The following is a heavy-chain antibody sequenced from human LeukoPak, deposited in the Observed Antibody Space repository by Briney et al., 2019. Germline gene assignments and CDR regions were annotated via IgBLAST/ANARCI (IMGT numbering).Heavy chain of an antibody. V-gene: IGHV1-69*05. CDR1: GGTFSSYA. CDR3: AVVYYYYYYMDF. Sequence: GSSVKLSCKASGGTFSSYAISWVRQAPGQGLEWMGRIIPIFGTANYAQKFQGRVTITTDESTSTAYMELSSLRSEDTAVYYCAVVYYYYYYMDFWGKGTTVTVSS. CDR2: IIPIFGTA. J-gene: IGHJ6*03.